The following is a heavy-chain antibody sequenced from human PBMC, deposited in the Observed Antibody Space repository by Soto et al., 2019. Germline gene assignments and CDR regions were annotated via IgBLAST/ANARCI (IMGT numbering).Heavy chain of an antibody. V-gene: IGHV1-3*01. CDR1: GYTFTSYA. CDR3: ARDFYVGATRLGRGAFDY. D-gene: IGHD1-26*01. Sequence: ASVKVSCKASGYTFTSYAMHWVRQAPGQRLEWMGWINAGNGNTKYSQKFQGRVTITRDTSASTAYMELSSLRSEDTAVYYCARDFYVGATRLGRGAFDYRGQGTLVTVSS. CDR2: INAGNGNT. J-gene: IGHJ4*02.